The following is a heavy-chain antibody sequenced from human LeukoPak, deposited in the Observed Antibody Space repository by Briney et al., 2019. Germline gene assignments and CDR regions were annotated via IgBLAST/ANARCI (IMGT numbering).Heavy chain of an antibody. CDR3: AKDPSVVPAANWFDP. CDR2: ISGSGGST. J-gene: IGHJ5*02. D-gene: IGHD2-2*01. Sequence: GSLRLSCAASGFTFSSYAMSWVRQAPGKGLEWVSAISGSGGSTYYADSVKGRFTISRDNSKNTLYLQMNSLRAEDTAVYYCAKDPSVVPAANWFDPWAQGTLVTVSS. V-gene: IGHV3-23*01. CDR1: GFTFSSYA.